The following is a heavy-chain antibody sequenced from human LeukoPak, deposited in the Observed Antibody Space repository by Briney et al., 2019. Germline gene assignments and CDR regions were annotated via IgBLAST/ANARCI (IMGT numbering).Heavy chain of an antibody. V-gene: IGHV4-4*07. CDR1: GGSISSYY. D-gene: IGHD6-6*01. CDR3: ARDYSSSSTSWFDP. Sequence: PSETLSLTCTVSGGSISSYYWSWIRQPAGQGLEWIGRIYTSGSTNYNPSLKSRVTMSVDTSKNQFSLKLSSVTAADTAVYYCARDYSSSSTSWFDPWGQGTLVTVSS. J-gene: IGHJ5*02. CDR2: IYTSGST.